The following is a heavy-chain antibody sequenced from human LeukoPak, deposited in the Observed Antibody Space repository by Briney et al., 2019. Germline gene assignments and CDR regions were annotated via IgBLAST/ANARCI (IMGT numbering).Heavy chain of an antibody. J-gene: IGHJ4*02. D-gene: IGHD6-25*01. Sequence: GGSLRLSCEASGFTFSSYAMSWVRQAPGRGLEWVSAISGSGSTTYYADSVKGRSTISRDNSKNTLYLQMNSLRAEDTAVYYCAKGYSSGWPYYFDYWGQGTLVTVSS. CDR3: AKGYSSGWPYYFDY. CDR2: ISGSGSTT. V-gene: IGHV3-23*01. CDR1: GFTFSSYA.